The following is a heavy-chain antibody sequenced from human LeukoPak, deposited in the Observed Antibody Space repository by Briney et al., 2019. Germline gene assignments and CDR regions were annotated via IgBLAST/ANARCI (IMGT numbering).Heavy chain of an antibody. CDR3: ARQTRDLNVVVPAASFDY. CDR2: IYYSGST. V-gene: IGHV4-39*01. CDR1: GGSISSSSYY. D-gene: IGHD2-2*01. Sequence: SETLSLTCTVSGGSISSSSYYWGWIRQPPGKGLEWIGSIYYSGSTYYNPSLKIRVTISVDTSKNQFSLKLSSVTAADTAMYYCARQTRDLNVVVPAASFDYWGQGTLVTVSS. J-gene: IGHJ4*02.